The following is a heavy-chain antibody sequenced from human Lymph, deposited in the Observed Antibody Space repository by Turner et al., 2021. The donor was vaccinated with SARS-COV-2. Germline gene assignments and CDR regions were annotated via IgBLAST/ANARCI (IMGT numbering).Heavy chain of an antibody. D-gene: IGHD1-26*01. CDR2: ITPILGIA. V-gene: IGHV1-69*04. CDR1: GGTFSSYA. CDR3: ARGGLVSFGGGYSSWFDP. Sequence: QVQLVQSGAEEKKPGSSVKVSCKASGGTFSSYAINWVRQAPGQGLEWMGRITPILGIANYAQKFQGRVTIPADKSTSTAYMGLRSLRSEDTAVYYCARGGLVSFGGGYSSWFDPWGQGTLVTVSS. J-gene: IGHJ5*02.